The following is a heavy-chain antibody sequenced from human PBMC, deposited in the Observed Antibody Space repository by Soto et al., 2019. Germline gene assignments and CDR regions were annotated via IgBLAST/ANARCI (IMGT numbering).Heavy chain of an antibody. V-gene: IGHV4-30-2*01. Sequence: QLQLQESGSGLLRPSQTLSLTCSVSGGSLIIGPYSWSWIRQPPGKGLEWIGYIYQTGDTYYNPSLGRRVNISVDRSKNQFSLKMNSVTAAETAVYYCARAGDYGLFAFDNWGQGTMVTVS. J-gene: IGHJ3*02. D-gene: IGHD4-17*01. CDR2: IYQTGDT. CDR3: ARAGDYGLFAFDN. CDR1: GGSLIIGPYS.